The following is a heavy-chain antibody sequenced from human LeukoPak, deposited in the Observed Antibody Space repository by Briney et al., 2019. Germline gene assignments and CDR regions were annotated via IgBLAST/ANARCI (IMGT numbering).Heavy chain of an antibody. V-gene: IGHV1-69*04. CDR1: GYTFTGYY. CDR2: IIPIFGIA. D-gene: IGHD3-3*01. J-gene: IGHJ6*02. Sequence: SVKVSCKASGYTFTGYYMHWVRQAPGQGLEWMGRIIPIFGIANYAQKFQGRVTITADKSTSTAYMELSSLRSEDTAVYYCARVSTQAPKDITIFGVVTYTHLDYGMDVWGQGTTVTVSS. CDR3: ARVSTQAPKDITIFGVVTYTHLDYGMDV.